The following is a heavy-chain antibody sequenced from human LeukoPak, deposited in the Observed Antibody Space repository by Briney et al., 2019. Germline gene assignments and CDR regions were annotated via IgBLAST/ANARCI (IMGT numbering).Heavy chain of an antibody. V-gene: IGHV4-59*08. CDR2: IYYSGST. D-gene: IGHD5-12*01. CDR3: ARLRYSGYDALDY. J-gene: IGHJ4*02. Sequence: SETLSLTCTVSGGSISSYYWSWIRQPPGKGLEWIGYIYYSGSTNYNPSLKSRVTISVDTSKNQFSLKLSSVTAADPAVYYCARLRYSGYDALDYWGQGTLVTVSS. CDR1: GGSISSYY.